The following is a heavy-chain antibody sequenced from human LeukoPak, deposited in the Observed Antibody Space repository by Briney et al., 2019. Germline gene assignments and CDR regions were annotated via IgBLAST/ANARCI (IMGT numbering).Heavy chain of an antibody. D-gene: IGHD3-10*01. CDR1: GYTFTSYV. CDR3: ARDGEEVLWFGKGPSYGMVV. Sequence: ASVKVSCKASGYTFTSYVISWVRQAPGQGREWMGWISAYSGNTNYAQRLRGRVTMTTETYTSTAYMELRRLRSADTAVYYCARDGEEVLWFGKGPSYGMVVWGKGTTVTVSS. CDR2: ISAYSGNT. V-gene: IGHV1-18*04. J-gene: IGHJ6*04.